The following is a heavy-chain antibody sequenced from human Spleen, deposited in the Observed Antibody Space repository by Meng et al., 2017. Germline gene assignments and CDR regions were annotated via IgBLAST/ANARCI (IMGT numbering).Heavy chain of an antibody. J-gene: IGHJ5*02. CDR2: INTESGSP. CDR1: GYTFTTYN. V-gene: IGHV7-4-1*02. CDR3: ARGPRGGWFDH. D-gene: IGHD2-15*01. Sequence: QVQLVQSGSELKKPGASVKLSCKASGYTFTTYNLHWVRQAPGQGLGWMGWINTESGSPRSAQGFTGRFVFSLDTSVSTAYLDISSLKADDTAVYFCARGPRGGWFDHWGQGSLVTVSS.